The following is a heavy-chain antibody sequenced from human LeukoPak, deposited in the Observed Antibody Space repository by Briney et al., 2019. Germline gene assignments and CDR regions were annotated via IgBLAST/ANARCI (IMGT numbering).Heavy chain of an antibody. CDR3: ATYRQVLLSFES. CDR1: GFTFSTFA. D-gene: IGHD3-16*02. V-gene: IGHV3-23*01. J-gene: IGHJ4*02. CDR2: IFPSGGEI. Sequence: PGGSLRLSCAASGFTFSTFAMIWVRQPPGKGLEWVSSIFPSGGEIHYADSVRGRFTISRDNSKSILSLQMNSLRAEDTAIYYCATYRQVLLSFESWGQGTLVTVSS.